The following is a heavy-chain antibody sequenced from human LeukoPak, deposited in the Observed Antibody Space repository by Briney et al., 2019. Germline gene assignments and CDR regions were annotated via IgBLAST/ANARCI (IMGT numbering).Heavy chain of an antibody. Sequence: STVKVSCKASGGTFSSYAISWVRLAPGQGLEWMGGVIPIFGTANYAQKFQGRVTITTDESTSTAYLELSSLRSEDTAVYYCAREPIVVGPKGYFDYWGQGTLVTVSS. CDR3: AREPIVVGPKGYFDY. V-gene: IGHV1-69*05. CDR1: GGTFSSYA. CDR2: VIPIFGTA. D-gene: IGHD3-22*01. J-gene: IGHJ4*02.